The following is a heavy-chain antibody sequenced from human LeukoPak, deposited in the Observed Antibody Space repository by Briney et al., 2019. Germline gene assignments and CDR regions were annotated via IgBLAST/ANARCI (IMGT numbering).Heavy chain of an antibody. CDR3: ARVGYCSGGSCYRSWFDP. CDR1: GFTFSDYY. CDR2: ISSSGSTI. Sequence: GGSLRLSCAASGFTFSDYYMSWIRQAPGKGLEWVSYISSSGSTIYYADSVEGRFTISRDNAKNSLYLQMNSLRAEDTAVYYCARVGYCSGGSCYRSWFDPWGQGTLVTVSS. J-gene: IGHJ5*02. V-gene: IGHV3-11*04. D-gene: IGHD2-15*01.